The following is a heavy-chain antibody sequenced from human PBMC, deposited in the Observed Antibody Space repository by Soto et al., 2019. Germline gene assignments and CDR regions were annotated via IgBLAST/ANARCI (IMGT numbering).Heavy chain of an antibody. J-gene: IGHJ6*02. D-gene: IGHD3-22*01. V-gene: IGHV3-21*01. CDR1: GFTFSTYS. CDR3: ARYDSSGYYWPYYYYGMDL. CDR2: ISSSGSYI. Sequence: GSLRLSCAASGFTFSTYSMNWVRQAPGKGLEWVSSISSSGSYIYYADSVKGRFTISRDNAKNSLYLQMNSLRAEDTAVYYCARYDSSGYYWPYYYYGMDLWGQGTTVTVSS.